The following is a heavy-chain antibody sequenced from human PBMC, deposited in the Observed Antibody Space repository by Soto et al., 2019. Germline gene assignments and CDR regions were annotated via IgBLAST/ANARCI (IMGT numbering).Heavy chain of an antibody. J-gene: IGHJ4*02. CDR3: ARTSTGTYFDY. V-gene: IGHV4-28*01. CDR1: GYSISSSNW. D-gene: IGHD1-1*01. CDR2: IYYSGST. Sequence: SETLSLTCAVSGYSISSSNWWGWIRQPPGKGLEWIGYIYYSGSTYYNPSLKSRVTMSVDTSKNQFSLKLSSVTAVDTAVYYCARTSTGTYFDYWGQGTLVTVSS.